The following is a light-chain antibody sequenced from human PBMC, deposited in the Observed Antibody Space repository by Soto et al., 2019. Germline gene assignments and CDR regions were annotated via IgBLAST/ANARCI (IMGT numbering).Light chain of an antibody. Sequence: DIQMTQTPSSLSASVGDRVTITCQASQGISNYINWYQQKPGKAPKLLIYDSSNLETGVPLRFSGSGFGTDFTFTISSLQPEDIATYYCQQYDTLLSFGGGTKVEIK. CDR3: QQYDTLLS. CDR2: DSS. CDR1: QGISNY. J-gene: IGKJ4*01. V-gene: IGKV1-33*01.